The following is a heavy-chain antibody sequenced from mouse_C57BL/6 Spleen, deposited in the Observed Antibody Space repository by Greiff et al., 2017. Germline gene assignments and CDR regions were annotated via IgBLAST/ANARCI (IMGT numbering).Heavy chain of an antibody. CDR2: IDPSDSYT. Sequence: QVQLQQPGAELVRPGTSVKLSCKASGYTFTSYWMHWVKQRPGQGLEWIGVIDPSDSYTNYNQQFKGKATLTVDTSSSSAYMQLSSLTSEDSAVYYGARGPGWLLQDYAMDYWGQGTSVTVSS. D-gene: IGHD2-3*01. V-gene: IGHV1-59*01. CDR1: GYTFTSYW. CDR3: ARGPGWLLQDYAMDY. J-gene: IGHJ4*01.